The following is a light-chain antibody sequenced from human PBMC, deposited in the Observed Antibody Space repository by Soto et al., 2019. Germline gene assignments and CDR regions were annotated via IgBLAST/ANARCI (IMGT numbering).Light chain of an antibody. V-gene: IGKV3D-15*01. CDR3: QQYNDRPLT. J-gene: IGKJ4*01. CDR1: QSVDSN. CDR2: GAS. Sequence: EIVMTQSPATLSVSPGDGATLSCRASQSVDSNLAWYQQKPGQTPRLLMYGASTRPTGIPARFSGSGSGTESTLTIIILQSEDSSVYYCQQYNDRPLTCSGGTQVQIK.